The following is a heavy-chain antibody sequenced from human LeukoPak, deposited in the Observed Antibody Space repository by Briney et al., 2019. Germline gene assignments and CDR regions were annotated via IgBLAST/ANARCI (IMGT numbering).Heavy chain of an antibody. CDR3: AKDLAYLRGLTYSGSYPTFDY. CDR1: GFTFSSYG. CDR2: ISYDGSNK. J-gene: IGHJ4*02. V-gene: IGHV3-30*18. Sequence: GGSLRLSCAASGFTFSSYGMHWVRQAPGKGLEWVAVISYDGSNKYYADSVKGRFTISRDNSKNTLYLQMSSLRAEDTAAYYCAKDLAYLRGLTYSGSYPTFDYWGQGTLVTVSS. D-gene: IGHD1-26*01.